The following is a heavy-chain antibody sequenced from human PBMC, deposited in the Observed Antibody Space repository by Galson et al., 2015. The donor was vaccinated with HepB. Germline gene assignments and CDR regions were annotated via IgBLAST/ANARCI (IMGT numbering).Heavy chain of an antibody. Sequence: SVKVSCKASGYTFTSYGISWVRQAPGQGLEWMGWISAYNGNSNYAQKLQGRVTMTTDTSTSTAYMELRSLRSDDTAVYYCAIGKWELLIGDYWGQGALVTVSS. V-gene: IGHV1-18*01. CDR3: AIGKWELLIGDY. CDR1: GYTFTSYG. J-gene: IGHJ4*02. CDR2: ISAYNGNS. D-gene: IGHD1-26*01.